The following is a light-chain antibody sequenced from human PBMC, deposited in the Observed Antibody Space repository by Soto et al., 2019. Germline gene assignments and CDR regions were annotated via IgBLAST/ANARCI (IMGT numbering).Light chain of an antibody. J-gene: IGKJ1*01. CDR1: QTISSW. V-gene: IGKV1-5*03. Sequence: DIQMTQSPSTLSGSVGDRVTITCRASQTISSWLAWYQQKPGKAPKLLTYKASTLKSGVPSRFSGSGSGTEFTLTISSLQPDDLATYYCQHYNSYSEAFGQGTKVDIK. CDR2: KAS. CDR3: QHYNSYSEA.